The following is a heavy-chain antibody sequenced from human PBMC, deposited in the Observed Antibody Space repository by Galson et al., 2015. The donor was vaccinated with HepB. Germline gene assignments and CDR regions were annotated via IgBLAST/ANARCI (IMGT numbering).Heavy chain of an antibody. Sequence: SLRLSCAASGFTFSSYAMSWVRQAPGKGLERVSAISGSGGSTYYADSVKGRFTISRDNSKNTLYLQMNSLRAEDTAVYYCAKDPADFWSGYYTRAFDIWGQGTMVTVSS. CDR1: GFTFSSYA. CDR3: AKDPADFWSGYYTRAFDI. CDR2: ISGSGGST. J-gene: IGHJ3*02. D-gene: IGHD3-3*01. V-gene: IGHV3-23*01.